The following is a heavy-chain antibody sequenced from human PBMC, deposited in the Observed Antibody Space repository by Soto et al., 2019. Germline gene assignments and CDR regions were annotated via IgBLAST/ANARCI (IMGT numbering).Heavy chain of an antibody. Sequence: SETLSLTCTVSGGSITTYYWSWIRQPPGKGLEWIGYMYYSGSTNYNPSLKSRVTISVDTAKNQFSLKLSSVTAADTAVYYCARDYDSSGYYYPYWGQGTLVTVSS. V-gene: IGHV4-59*01. J-gene: IGHJ4*02. D-gene: IGHD3-22*01. CDR3: ARDYDSSGYYYPY. CDR2: MYYSGST. CDR1: GGSITTYY.